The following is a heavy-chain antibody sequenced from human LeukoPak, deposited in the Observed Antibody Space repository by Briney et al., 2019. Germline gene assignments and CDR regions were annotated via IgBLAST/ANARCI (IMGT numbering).Heavy chain of an antibody. Sequence: PSETLSLTCSVSGYSISIGYYWGWIRPPPGKGLEWIGVVYRTGNAYYNPSLKSRVTISIDTSKNQFSLNLTSVTAADTAVYFCAKARGYGSGYFEYWGQGILVPASS. V-gene: IGHV4-38-2*02. CDR2: VYRTGNA. D-gene: IGHD3-10*01. CDR1: GYSISIGYY. CDR3: AKARGYGSGYFEY. J-gene: IGHJ4*02.